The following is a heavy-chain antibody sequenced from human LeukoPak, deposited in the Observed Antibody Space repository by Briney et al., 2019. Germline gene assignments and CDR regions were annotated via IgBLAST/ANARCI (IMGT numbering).Heavy chain of an antibody. J-gene: IGHJ4*02. CDR2: ISGSGGST. CDR3: AKGSGSYFRYYFDY. Sequence: GGSLRLSCAASGFTFSSYAMSWVRQAPGKGLEWVSAISGSGGSTYYADSVKGRFTISRDNSNNTLYLQMNSLRAEDTAVYYCAKGSGSYFRYYFDYWGQGTLVTVSS. V-gene: IGHV3-23*01. D-gene: IGHD1-26*01. CDR1: GFTFSSYA.